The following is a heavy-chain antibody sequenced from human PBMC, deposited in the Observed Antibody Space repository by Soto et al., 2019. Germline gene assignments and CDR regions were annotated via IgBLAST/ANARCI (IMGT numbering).Heavy chain of an antibody. V-gene: IGHV4-39*01. Sequence: SETLSLTCTVSGGSISSSSYYWGWIRQPPGKGLEWIGSIYYSGSTYYNPSLKSRVTISVDTSKNQFSLKLSSVTAADTAVYYCASAPMVATWYWFDPWGQGTLVTVSS. CDR3: ASAPMVATWYWFDP. D-gene: IGHD5-12*01. J-gene: IGHJ5*02. CDR1: GGSISSSSYY. CDR2: IYYSGST.